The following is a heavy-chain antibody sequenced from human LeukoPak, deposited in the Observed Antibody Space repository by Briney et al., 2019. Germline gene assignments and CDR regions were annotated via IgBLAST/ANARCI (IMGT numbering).Heavy chain of an antibody. V-gene: IGHV3-74*01. J-gene: IGHJ4*02. CDR1: GFTFSTYW. D-gene: IGHD2-15*01. CDR2: INSDESST. CDR3: AKSRRAYCSGGSCFGLWDY. Sequence: SGGSLRLSCAASGFTFSTYWMHWVRQAPGKGLVWVSRINSDESSTTYADSVKGRFTIPRDNAKNTLYLQMNSLRAEDTAVYYCAKSRRAYCSGGSCFGLWDYWGQGTLVTVSS.